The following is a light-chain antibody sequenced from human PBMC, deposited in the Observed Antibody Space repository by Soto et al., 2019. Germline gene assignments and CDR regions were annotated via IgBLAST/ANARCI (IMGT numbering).Light chain of an antibody. CDR1: SSDVGGYDY. Sequence: QSVLTQPPSASGSPGQSVTISCTGTSSDVGGYDYVSWYQQHPGKAPKLMIYEVTIRPPGVSDRFSGSKSGNTASLTVSGLQAKDEADYYCSSYTGGNPSYVFGTGTKSPS. CDR3: SSYTGGNPSYV. J-gene: IGLJ1*01. V-gene: IGLV2-8*01. CDR2: EVT.